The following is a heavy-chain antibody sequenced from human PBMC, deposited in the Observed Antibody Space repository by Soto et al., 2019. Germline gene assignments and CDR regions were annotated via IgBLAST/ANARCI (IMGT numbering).Heavy chain of an antibody. J-gene: IGHJ6*02. CDR1: GFTFSSYA. V-gene: IGHV3-30-3*01. Sequence: PGGSLRLSCAASGFTFSSYAMHGVRQAPGKGLEWVAVISYDGSNKYYADSVKGRFTIYRDNSKNTLYLQMNSLRAEDTAVYYCARDSVGARNSYGMDVWGQGTTVTVSS. D-gene: IGHD1-26*01. CDR2: ISYDGSNK. CDR3: ARDSVGARNSYGMDV.